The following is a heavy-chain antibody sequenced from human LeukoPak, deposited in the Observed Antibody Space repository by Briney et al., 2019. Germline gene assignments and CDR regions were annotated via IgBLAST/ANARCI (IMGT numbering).Heavy chain of an antibody. V-gene: IGHV3-30*18. CDR3: ANPTVVTLGKDAFDI. J-gene: IGHJ3*02. Sequence: GGSLRLSCAASGFTFSSYGMHWVRQAPGKRLEWVAVISYDGSNRYYADSVKGRFTISRDNSKNTLYLQMNSLRAEDTAVYYCANPTVVTLGKDAFDIWGQGTMVTVSS. CDR2: ISYDGSNR. CDR1: GFTFSSYG. D-gene: IGHD4-23*01.